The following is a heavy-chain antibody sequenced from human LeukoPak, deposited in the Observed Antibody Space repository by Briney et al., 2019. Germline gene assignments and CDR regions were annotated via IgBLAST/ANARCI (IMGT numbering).Heavy chain of an antibody. J-gene: IGHJ4*02. V-gene: IGHV4-34*01. D-gene: IGHD3-3*01. CDR3: ARVLRFLEWLGFFDY. CDR1: GGSFSGYY. Sequence: SETLSLTCAVYGGSFSGYYWSWIRQPPGKGLEWIGEINHSGSTNYNPSLKSRVTISVDTSKNQFSLKLSSVTAADTAVYYCARVLRFLEWLGFFDYWGQGTLVTVSS. CDR2: INHSGST.